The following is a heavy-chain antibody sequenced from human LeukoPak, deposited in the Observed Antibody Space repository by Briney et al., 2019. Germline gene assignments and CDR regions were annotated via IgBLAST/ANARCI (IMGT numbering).Heavy chain of an antibody. CDR2: IYYSGST. CDR1: GGSISSYY. J-gene: IGHJ5*02. CDR3: ARGPIVVVPATIRNNWFDP. Sequence: PSETLSLTCPVSGGSISSYYWSWIRQPPGMGLEWIGYIYYSGSTNYNPSLKSRVTISVDTSKNQFSLKLSSVTAADTAVYYCARGPIVVVPATIRNNWFDPWGQGTLVTVSS. D-gene: IGHD2-2*02. V-gene: IGHV4-59*01.